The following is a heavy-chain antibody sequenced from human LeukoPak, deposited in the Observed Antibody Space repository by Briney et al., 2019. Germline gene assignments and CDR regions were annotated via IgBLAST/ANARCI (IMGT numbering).Heavy chain of an antibody. V-gene: IGHV3-30*18. CDR1: GFTFSSYG. CDR2: ISYDGSNK. CDR3: AKGNIAVAGTYFDY. Sequence: GGSLRLSCAASGFTFSSYGMHWVRQAPGKGLEWVAVISYDGSNKYYADSVKGRFTISRDNSKNTLYLQMNSLRADDTAVYYCAKGNIAVAGTYFDYWGQGTLVTVSS. J-gene: IGHJ4*02. D-gene: IGHD6-19*01.